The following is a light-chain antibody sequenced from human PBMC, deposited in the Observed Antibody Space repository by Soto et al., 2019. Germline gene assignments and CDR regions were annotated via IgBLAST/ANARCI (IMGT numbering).Light chain of an antibody. Sequence: DIQMTQSPSTLSASVGDRVTITCRASQSIGTWLAWYQQKPGKAPKLLIYDASTLESGVPSSFSGSGSGTEFTLIISSLQPDDFATYYCQQYDTYSMYTFGQGTKVDIK. CDR1: QSIGTW. J-gene: IGKJ2*01. CDR2: DAS. V-gene: IGKV1-5*01. CDR3: QQYDTYSMYT.